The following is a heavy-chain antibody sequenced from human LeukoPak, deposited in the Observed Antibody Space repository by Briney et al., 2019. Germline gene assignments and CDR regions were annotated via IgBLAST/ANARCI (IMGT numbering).Heavy chain of an antibody. V-gene: IGHV4-39*01. CDR1: GGSISSSGYY. Sequence: ETLSLTCTVSGGSISSSGYYWRWIRQPPGKGLEWIGSSGITYYNPSLKRRVTISVDTSKNQFSLKLTSVTAAETAVYYCARRKGYYDSSGYPTWGYFDVWGQGTVVTVSS. J-gene: IGHJ4*02. CDR2: SGIT. D-gene: IGHD3-22*01. CDR3: ARRKGYYDSSGYPTWGYFDV.